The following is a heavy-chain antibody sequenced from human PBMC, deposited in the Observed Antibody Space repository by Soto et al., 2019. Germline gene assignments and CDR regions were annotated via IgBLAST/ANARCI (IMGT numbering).Heavy chain of an antibody. CDR2: IIPIFGTA. Sequence: QVQLVQSGAEVKKPGSSVKVSCKASGGTFSSYAISWVRQAPGQGLEWMGWIIPIFGTANYAQKFQGRVTITADASTSTADMGVSSLRSEDTAVYYCGRGGDYYDSSGYSVDYWGQGTLVTVSS. CDR1: GGTFSSYA. J-gene: IGHJ4*02. V-gene: IGHV1-69*01. D-gene: IGHD3-22*01. CDR3: GRGGDYYDSSGYSVDY.